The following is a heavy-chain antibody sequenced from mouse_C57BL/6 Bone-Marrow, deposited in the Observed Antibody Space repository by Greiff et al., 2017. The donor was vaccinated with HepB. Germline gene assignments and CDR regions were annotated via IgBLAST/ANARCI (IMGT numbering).Heavy chain of an antibody. V-gene: IGHV1-55*01. Sequence: VQLQQPGAELVKPGASVKMSCKASGYTFTSYWITWVKQRPGQGLEWIGDIYPGSGSTNYNEKFKSKATLTVDTSSSTAYMQLSSLTSEDSAVYDCARGRGNYPAWFAYWGQGTLVTVSA. J-gene: IGHJ3*01. CDR3: ARGRGNYPAWFAY. CDR1: GYTFTSYW. D-gene: IGHD2-1*01. CDR2: IYPGSGST.